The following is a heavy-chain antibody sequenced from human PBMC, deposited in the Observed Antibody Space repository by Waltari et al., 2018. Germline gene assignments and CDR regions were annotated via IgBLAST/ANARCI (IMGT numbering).Heavy chain of an antibody. CDR3: ATKTTVTARYYYYYGMDV. D-gene: IGHD4-4*01. Sequence: EVQLLESGGGLVQPGGSLRLSCAASGFTFSSYAMSWVRQAPVKGLEWVSAISGRRGSTYYADSVKGRFTISRDNSKNTLYLQMNSLRAEDTAVYYCATKTTVTARYYYYYGMDVWGQGTTVTVSS. CDR1: GFTFSSYA. V-gene: IGHV3-23*01. J-gene: IGHJ6*02. CDR2: ISGRRGST.